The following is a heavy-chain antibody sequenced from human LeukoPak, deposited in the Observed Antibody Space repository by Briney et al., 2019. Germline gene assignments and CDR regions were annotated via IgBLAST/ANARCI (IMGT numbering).Heavy chain of an antibody. J-gene: IGHJ5*02. CDR1: GGSMNNNNYY. Sequence: SETLSLTCTVSGGSMNNNNYYWSWIRQPAGKGLEWIGRICTNGDTNYNPSLKSRVTISVDTSKNQFSLKLSSVTAADTAVYYCARAIDSSGYQYRGFDPWGQGTLVTVSS. CDR3: ARAIDSSGYQYRGFDP. V-gene: IGHV4-61*02. CDR2: ICTNGDT. D-gene: IGHD3-22*01.